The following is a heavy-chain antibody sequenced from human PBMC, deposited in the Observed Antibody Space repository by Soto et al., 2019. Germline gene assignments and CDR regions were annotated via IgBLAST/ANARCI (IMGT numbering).Heavy chain of an antibody. J-gene: IGHJ4*02. Sequence: GGFLRLSCAASGFTFSSYTMTWVRQAPGKGLEWVSGINSGGRTYYADSVKGRFTISRDDSKNTLYLQIISLRAEDTAVYYCAKDLRPDGVWDFDYWGQGTLVTVSS. CDR1: GFTFSSYT. D-gene: IGHD4-17*01. V-gene: IGHV3-23*01. CDR3: AKDLRPDGVWDFDY. CDR2: INSGGRT.